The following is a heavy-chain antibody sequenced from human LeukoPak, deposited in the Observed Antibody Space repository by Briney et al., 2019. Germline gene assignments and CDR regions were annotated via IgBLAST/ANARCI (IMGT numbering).Heavy chain of an antibody. D-gene: IGHD6-19*01. CDR2: IYTSGST. CDR1: GGSISSYY. Sequence: SETLSLTCTVSGGSISSYYWSWIRQPAGKGLEWIGRIYTSGSTNYNPSLKSRVTMSVDTSKNQFSLKLSSVTAADTAVYYCARDTVAGAGILYWFDRWGQGTLVTVSS. J-gene: IGHJ5*02. CDR3: ARDTVAGAGILYWFDR. V-gene: IGHV4-4*07.